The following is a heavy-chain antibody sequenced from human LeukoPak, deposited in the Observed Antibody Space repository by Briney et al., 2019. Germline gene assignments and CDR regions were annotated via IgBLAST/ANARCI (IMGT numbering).Heavy chain of an antibody. V-gene: IGHV4-4*07. Sequence: SETLSLTCTVSGGSISSYYWSWIRQPAGKGLEWIGRIYTSGSTNYNPSLKSRVTMSVDTSKNQFSLKLSSVTAADTAVYYCARHVAYYYGSGSYYKRWFDPWGQGTLVTVSS. J-gene: IGHJ5*02. CDR3: ARHVAYYYGSGSYYKRWFDP. CDR2: IYTSGST. D-gene: IGHD3-10*01. CDR1: GGSISSYY.